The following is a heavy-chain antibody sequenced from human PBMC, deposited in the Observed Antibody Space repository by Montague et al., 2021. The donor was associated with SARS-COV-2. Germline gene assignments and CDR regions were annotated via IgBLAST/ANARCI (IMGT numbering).Heavy chain of an antibody. CDR2: INHSGSA. V-gene: IGHV4-34*01. D-gene: IGHD3-10*01. Sequence: SETLSLTCAVYGGSFSGYYWSWIRQPPGKGLEWFGEINHSGSANYHPSLKRRVTIAVDPSKNQFSLKLITVTAADTTVYYCARVRYYGSGTSLCIDVWGQGTTVTVSS. J-gene: IGHJ6*01. CDR1: GGSFSGYY. CDR3: ARVRYYGSGTSLCIDV.